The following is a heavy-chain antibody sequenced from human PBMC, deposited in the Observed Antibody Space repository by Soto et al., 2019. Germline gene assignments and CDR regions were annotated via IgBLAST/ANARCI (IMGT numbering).Heavy chain of an antibody. J-gene: IGHJ5*02. CDR1: GYTFTGYY. V-gene: IGHV1-2*04. D-gene: IGHD1-7*01. CDR3: ARGTWQGRFDP. CDR2: INPNGGDT. Sequence: QVQLVQSGAEVKKPGASVKVSCKASGYTFTGYYIHWVRQAPGQGLEGMGWINPNGGDTNYAQKFQDWVTMTRDTSISTASMELSRMKSDDTAVYYCARGTWQGRFDPWGQGTLVTVSS.